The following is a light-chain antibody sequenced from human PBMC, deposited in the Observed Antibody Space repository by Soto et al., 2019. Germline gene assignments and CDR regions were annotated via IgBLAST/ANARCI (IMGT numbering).Light chain of an antibody. CDR1: SSDVGAYNY. Sequence: QSVLAQPASVSGSPGQSITISCAGNSSDVGAYNYVSWYQHHPGKAPKLMIYDVNNRPSGDSNRFSGSKSGNTASLTISGLQAEDEADYYCSSRTSGATYVFGSGTKVTVL. CDR3: SSRTSGATYV. J-gene: IGLJ1*01. V-gene: IGLV2-14*03. CDR2: DVN.